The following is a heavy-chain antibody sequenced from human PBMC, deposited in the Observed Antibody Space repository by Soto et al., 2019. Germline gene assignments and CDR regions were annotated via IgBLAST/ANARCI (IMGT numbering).Heavy chain of an antibody. Sequence: GGSLRLSCAAAGITFSYHWMSWVRQAQGKGLEWVANIKQDGSEKYYVDSVKGRFTISRDNAKTSLYLQMNSLRAEDTAVYYCATHCNGGDCYLGFDYWGQGTLVTVPQ. CDR1: GITFSYHW. CDR3: ATHCNGGDCYLGFDY. V-gene: IGHV3-7*01. D-gene: IGHD2-15*01. J-gene: IGHJ4*02. CDR2: IKQDGSEK.